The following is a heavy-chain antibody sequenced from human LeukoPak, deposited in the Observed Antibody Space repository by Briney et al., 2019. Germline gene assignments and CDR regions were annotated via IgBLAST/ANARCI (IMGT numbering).Heavy chain of an antibody. Sequence: PGGSLRLSCVASGLTFSSYAMSWVRQAPGKGLEWVSTISGSGGTTYYADSVKGRFTISRDNSKNTLFLQMNSLRAEDTAVYYCAKDLREWLPHHDYWGQGTRVTVSS. J-gene: IGHJ4*02. CDR2: ISGSGGTT. D-gene: IGHD3-3*01. CDR1: GLTFSSYA. V-gene: IGHV3-23*01. CDR3: AKDLREWLPHHDY.